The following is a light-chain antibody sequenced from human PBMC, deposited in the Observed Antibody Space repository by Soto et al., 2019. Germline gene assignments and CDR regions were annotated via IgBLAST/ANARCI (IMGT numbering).Light chain of an antibody. Sequence: QSVLTQPPSVSVAPGQRVTISCTGSSSNIGAGYDVHWYQQLPGTAPKLLIYGNSNRPSGVPDRFSGSKSGTSASLAITGLQAEDEVDYYCQSYDSSLSGKVFGTGTKLTVL. CDR1: SSNIGAGYD. CDR3: QSYDSSLSGKV. J-gene: IGLJ1*01. CDR2: GNS. V-gene: IGLV1-40*01.